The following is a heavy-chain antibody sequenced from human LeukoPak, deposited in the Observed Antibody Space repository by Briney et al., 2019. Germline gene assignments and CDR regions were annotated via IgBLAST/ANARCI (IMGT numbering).Heavy chain of an antibody. CDR2: IWYDGSNK. Sequence: PGGSLRLSCAASGFTFGSYGMHWVRQAPGKGLEWVAVIWYDGSNKYYADSVKGRFTISRDNSKNTLYLQMNSLRAEDTAVYYCARDAGRYFDWLGYWGQGTLVTVSS. V-gene: IGHV3-33*01. CDR3: ARDAGRYFDWLGY. D-gene: IGHD3-9*01. CDR1: GFTFGSYG. J-gene: IGHJ4*02.